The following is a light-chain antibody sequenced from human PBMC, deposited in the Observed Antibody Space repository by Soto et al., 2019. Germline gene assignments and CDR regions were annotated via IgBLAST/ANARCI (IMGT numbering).Light chain of an antibody. CDR3: SSYAGSNNFV. Sequence: QSALTQPPSASGSPGQSVTISCSGTSSDVGGYDYVSWYQQHPGKAPKLMVYDVFKRPSGVPDRFSGSKSGNTASLTVFWLQADDEADYYCSSYAGSNNFVFGGGTKVTVL. V-gene: IGLV2-8*01. CDR1: SSDVGGYDY. J-gene: IGLJ2*01. CDR2: DVF.